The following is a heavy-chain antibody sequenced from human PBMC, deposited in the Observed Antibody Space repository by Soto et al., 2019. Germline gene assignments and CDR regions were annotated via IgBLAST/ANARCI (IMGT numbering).Heavy chain of an antibody. Sequence: QLQLQESGSGLVKPSQTLSLTCAVSGGSISSGGYSWSWIRQPPGKGLEWIGYIYHSGSTYYNPSLKSRVTISVDRSKNQFSLKLSSVTAADTTVYYCASLRSGWGIDYWGQGTLVTVSS. D-gene: IGHD6-19*01. J-gene: IGHJ4*02. CDR1: GGSISSGGYS. CDR3: ASLRSGWGIDY. CDR2: IYHSGST. V-gene: IGHV4-30-2*01.